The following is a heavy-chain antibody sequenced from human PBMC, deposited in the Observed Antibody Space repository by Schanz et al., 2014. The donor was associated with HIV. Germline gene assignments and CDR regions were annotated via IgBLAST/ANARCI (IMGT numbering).Heavy chain of an antibody. CDR3: AIRTPMISFGAFDI. J-gene: IGHJ3*02. CDR2: TSYDGTKK. V-gene: IGHV3-30*03. D-gene: IGHD3-16*01. CDR1: GFNFNSYG. Sequence: QVPLVESGGGVVQPGRSLRLSCVASGFNFNSYGMHWVRQAPGKGLEWVAVTSYDGTKKHYADSVKGRFTISRDNSKKMLFLQMNRLRAEDTAVYYCAIRTPMISFGAFDIWGRGTMVTVSS.